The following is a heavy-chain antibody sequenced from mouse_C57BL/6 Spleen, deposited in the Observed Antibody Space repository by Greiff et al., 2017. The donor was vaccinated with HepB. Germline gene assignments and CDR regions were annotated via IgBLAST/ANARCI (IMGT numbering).Heavy chain of an antibody. V-gene: IGHV1-69*01. Sequence: QVQLQQPGAELVMPGASVKLSCKASGYTFTSYWMHWVKQRPGQGLEWIGEIDPSDSYTNYNQKFKGKSTLTVDKSSSTAYMQLSSLTSEDSAVYYCARSRDYYGSSHWYFDVWGTGTTVTVSS. CDR3: ARSRDYYGSSHWYFDV. CDR1: GYTFTSYW. CDR2: IDPSDSYT. D-gene: IGHD1-1*01. J-gene: IGHJ1*03.